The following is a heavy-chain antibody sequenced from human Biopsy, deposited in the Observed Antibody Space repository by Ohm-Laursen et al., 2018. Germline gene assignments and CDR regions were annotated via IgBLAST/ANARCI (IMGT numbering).Heavy chain of an antibody. D-gene: IGHD3-22*01. CDR2: SIPLFNTA. Sequence: SSVKISCKASGGTFTNHAVGWVRQAPGQGLEWVGSSIPLFNTANYADKFQGRVTLTADKLTTTAYMELSSLRSEDTAIYYCARFPLGAYDDSGSYRAVEHWYFDLWGRGTLVTVSS. V-gene: IGHV1-69*06. CDR3: ARFPLGAYDDSGSYRAVEHWYFDL. CDR1: GGTFTNHA. J-gene: IGHJ2*01.